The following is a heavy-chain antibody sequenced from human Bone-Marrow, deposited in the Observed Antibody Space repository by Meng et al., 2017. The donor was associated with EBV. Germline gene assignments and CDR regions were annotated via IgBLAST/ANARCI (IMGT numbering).Heavy chain of an antibody. Sequence: VHPQASRTGRLTPSWTFPLTSTTSGVFVTSGTYHWTWNRQSSGKGLDWIGYMCYTGTTIYNPSLKSRVSIFLETSKNLFSLKLNSVTTADTAVYYCAKSRSSTPGVVDYWGQGTLVTVSS. CDR1: GVFVTSGTYH. CDR3: AKSRSSTPGVVDY. J-gene: IGHJ4*02. D-gene: IGHD3-10*01. V-gene: IGHV4-61*01. CDR2: MCYTGTT.